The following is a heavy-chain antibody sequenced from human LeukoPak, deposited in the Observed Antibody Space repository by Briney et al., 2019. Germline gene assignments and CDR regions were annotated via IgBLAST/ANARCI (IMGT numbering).Heavy chain of an antibody. CDR2: IIGSGGST. D-gene: IGHD3-10*01. J-gene: IGHJ4*02. V-gene: IGHV3-23*01. Sequence: GGSLSLSCAASGFTFISYALSWVRQAPGKGLEWASAIIGSGGSTYYADSVKGRFTISRDNSKNTLYLQMNSLRAEDTAVYYCAKDGEYYFDYWGQGTLVTVSS. CDR1: GFTFISYA. CDR3: AKDGEYYFDY.